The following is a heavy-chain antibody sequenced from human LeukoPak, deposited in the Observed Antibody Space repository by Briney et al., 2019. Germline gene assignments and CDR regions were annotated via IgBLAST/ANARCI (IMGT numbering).Heavy chain of an antibody. V-gene: IGHV3-23*01. CDR1: GSTFSSYA. J-gene: IGHJ4*02. CDR2: ISGSGST. CDR3: ARGITAFGVPGASYYFDY. Sequence: GGSLRLSCSASGSTFSSYAMNWVRQTPGKGLEWVSVISGSGSTYYADSVRGRFTVSRDNSKHTMSLQMNTLRAEDTAVYYCARGITAFGVPGASYYFDYWGQGTLVTVSS. D-gene: IGHD3-3*01.